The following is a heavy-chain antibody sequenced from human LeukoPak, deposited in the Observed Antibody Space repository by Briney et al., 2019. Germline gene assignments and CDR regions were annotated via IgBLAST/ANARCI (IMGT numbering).Heavy chain of an antibody. D-gene: IGHD3-3*01. CDR2: IYTSGST. CDR3: ARNLGASIFGVGEFDP. Sequence: SETLSLICTVSGGSISTGSNYWSWIRQPAGNGLEWIGHIYTSGSTNYNPSLKSRVTISLDTSMTQFSLKLSSVTAADTAVHYCARNLGASIFGVGEFDPWGQGTLVTVSS. J-gene: IGHJ5*02. V-gene: IGHV4-61*09. CDR1: GGSISTGSNY.